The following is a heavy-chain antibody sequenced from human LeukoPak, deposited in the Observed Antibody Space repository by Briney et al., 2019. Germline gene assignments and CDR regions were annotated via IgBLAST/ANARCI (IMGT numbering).Heavy chain of an antibody. CDR1: GYTFTSYD. D-gene: IGHD6-13*01. CDR3: ASKRKAADINWFDP. V-gene: IGHV1-8*03. J-gene: IGHJ5*02. CDR2: MNPNSGNT. Sequence: ASVKVSCKASGYTFTSYDINWVRQATGQGLEWMGWMNPNSGNTGYAQKFQGRVTITRNTSISTAYMELSSLRSEDTAVYYCASKRKAADINWFDPWGQGTLVTVSS.